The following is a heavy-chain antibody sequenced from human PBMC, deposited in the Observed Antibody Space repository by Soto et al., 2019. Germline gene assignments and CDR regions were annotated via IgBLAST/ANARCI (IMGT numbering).Heavy chain of an antibody. CDR2: ISCNGGST. V-gene: IGHV3-64*01. J-gene: IGHJ4*02. CDR1: GFTFSSYA. CDR3: AREGYCSSTSGYSFDY. D-gene: IGHD2-2*01. Sequence: EVQLVESGGGLVQPGGSLRLSCAASGFTFSSYAMHWVRQAPGKGLEYVSAISCNGGSTYYANSVKGRFTISRDNSKNTLYLQMGSLRAEDMAVYYCAREGYCSSTSGYSFDYWGQGTLVTVSS.